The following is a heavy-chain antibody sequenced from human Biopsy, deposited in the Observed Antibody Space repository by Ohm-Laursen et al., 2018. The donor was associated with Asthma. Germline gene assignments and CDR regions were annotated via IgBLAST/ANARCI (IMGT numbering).Heavy chain of an antibody. CDR2: IYWDECN. J-gene: IGHJ5*02. D-gene: IGHD3-9*01. CDR3: ALSQDSGFDDHSRCWFEP. V-gene: IGHV2-5*02. Sequence: TQTLTLTCSFSGFSLRTPGVGVGWIRQSPGKALEWLALIYWDECNLFRPSLQRWLTITKEPSKNPVVLTMTKMNPVDSGTYYCALSQDSGFDDHSRCWFEPWGQGTLVTVSS. CDR1: GFSLRTPGVG.